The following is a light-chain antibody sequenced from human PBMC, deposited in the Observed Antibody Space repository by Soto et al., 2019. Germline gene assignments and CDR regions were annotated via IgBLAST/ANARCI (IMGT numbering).Light chain of an antibody. Sequence: EIVMTQSPATLSLSPGERVTLSCRASQSVSSKLAWYQQKPGQAPRLLIYGASIRATDIPARFSGSGSGTEFTLTISRLQPEDFAIFYCQQYSNWPYTFGQGTKVDIK. CDR3: QQYSNWPYT. J-gene: IGKJ2*01. V-gene: IGKV3-15*01. CDR1: QSVSSK. CDR2: GAS.